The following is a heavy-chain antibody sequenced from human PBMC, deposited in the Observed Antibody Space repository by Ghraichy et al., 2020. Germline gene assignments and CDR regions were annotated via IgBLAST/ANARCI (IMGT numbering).Heavy chain of an antibody. Sequence: GGSLRLSCAASGFTFSTYSMNWVRKAPGKGREWVSYISSGSGTRSYADSVKGRFIISRDNAKNSLYLQMTSLRDEDAAVYYCVREGVGAKAVGMDVWGQGTTVTVSS. CDR2: ISSGSGTR. CDR3: VREGVGAKAVGMDV. CDR1: GFTFSTYS. D-gene: IGHD1-26*01. V-gene: IGHV3-48*02. J-gene: IGHJ6*02.